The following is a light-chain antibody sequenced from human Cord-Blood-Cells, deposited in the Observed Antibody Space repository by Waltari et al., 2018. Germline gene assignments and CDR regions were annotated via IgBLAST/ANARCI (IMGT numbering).Light chain of an antibody. CDR3: SSYTSSSTLEV. J-gene: IGLJ3*02. CDR1: SSDGGGYNY. V-gene: IGLV2-14*03. CDR2: DVS. Sequence: QSALTQPASVSGSPGQSITISCTGTSSDGGGYNYVSWYQQHPGKAPNLMIYDVSNRPSGVSNRFSGSKSGNTASLTISGLQAEDEADYYCSSYTSSSTLEVFGGGTKLTVL.